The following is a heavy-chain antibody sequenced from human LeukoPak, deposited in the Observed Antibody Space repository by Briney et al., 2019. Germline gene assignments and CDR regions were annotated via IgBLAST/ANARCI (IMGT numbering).Heavy chain of an antibody. V-gene: IGHV1-2*02. CDR2: ISPNSGGS. Sequence: SVKVSCKASGYTFTDYYIHWVRQAPTQGLEWMGWISPNSGGSNYAQKFQGRVTMTRDTSINTAYMELSRLRSDDAAVYFCARDSSRGYTYAFDYWGQGTLVSVSS. D-gene: IGHD5-18*01. J-gene: IGHJ4*02. CDR1: GYTFTDYY. CDR3: ARDSSRGYTYAFDY.